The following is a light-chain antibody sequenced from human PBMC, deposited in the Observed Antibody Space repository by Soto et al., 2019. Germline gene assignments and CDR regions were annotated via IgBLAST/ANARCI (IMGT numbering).Light chain of an antibody. CDR1: QSVSSN. Sequence: EIVMTQAPATLSVSPGKRATLSCRASQSVSSNLAWYQQKPGKAPRILVYGASTRATGIPARFSGSGSGKEFTLNISSLQSEDFAVYYCQQYNNWPLSLTFGGGTKVDIK. CDR3: QQYNNWPLSLT. CDR2: GAS. J-gene: IGKJ4*01. V-gene: IGKV3-15*01.